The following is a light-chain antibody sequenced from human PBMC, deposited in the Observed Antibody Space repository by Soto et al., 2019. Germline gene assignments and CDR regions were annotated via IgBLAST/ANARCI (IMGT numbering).Light chain of an antibody. CDR1: QSISSW. CDR2: DAS. CDR3: QHYNPYSSVT. V-gene: IGKV1-5*01. Sequence: DIQMTQSPSTLSAYIGDRVTITCRASQSISSWLAWYQQEPGKAPKLLIYDASSLRSGVPSRFSGSGSGTELTFTISSLQPDDFATYYCQHYNPYSSVTFGQGTRLEI. J-gene: IGKJ5*01.